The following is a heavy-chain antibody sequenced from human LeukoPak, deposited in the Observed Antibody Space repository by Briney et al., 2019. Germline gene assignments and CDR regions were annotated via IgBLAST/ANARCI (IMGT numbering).Heavy chain of an antibody. V-gene: IGHV4-38-2*02. Sequence: SETLSLTCTVSGYSISSGYYWGWIRQPPGKGLEWIGSIYHSGSTYYNPSLKSRVTISVDTSKNQFSLKLSSVTAADTAVYYCARGRQQNLLYRVYYYYMDVWGKGTTVTVSS. CDR3: ARGRQQNLLYRVYYYYMDV. D-gene: IGHD6-13*01. CDR2: IYHSGST. CDR1: GYSISSGYY. J-gene: IGHJ6*03.